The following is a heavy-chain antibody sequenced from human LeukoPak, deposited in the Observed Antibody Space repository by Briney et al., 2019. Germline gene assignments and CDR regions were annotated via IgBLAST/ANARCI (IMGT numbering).Heavy chain of an antibody. CDR1: GFTFDDYG. V-gene: IGHV3-20*04. CDR2: INWNGGST. J-gene: IGHJ4*02. CDR3: ARGWGDYDILTGYYHLYFVY. Sequence: PGGSLRLSCAASGFTFDDYGMSWVRQAPGKGLEWVSGINWNGGSTGYADSVKGRFTISRDNAKNSLYLQMNSLRAEDTALYYCARGWGDYDILTGYYHLYFVYGGQGTLVTVSS. D-gene: IGHD3-9*01.